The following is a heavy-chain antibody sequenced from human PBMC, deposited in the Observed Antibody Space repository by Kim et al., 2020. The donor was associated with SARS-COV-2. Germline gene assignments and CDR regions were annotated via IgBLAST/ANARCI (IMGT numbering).Heavy chain of an antibody. D-gene: IGHD4-17*01. CDR1: GGSISSYY. V-gene: IGHV4-59*01. CDR3: ARGRVDYGGKNSLGLGY. CDR2: IYYSGST. Sequence: SETLSLTCTVSGGSISSYYWSWIRQPPGKGLEWIGYIYYSGSTNYNPSLKSRVTISVDTSKNQFSLKLSSVTAADTAVYYCARGRVDYGGKNSLGLGYWGQGTLVTVSS. J-gene: IGHJ4*02.